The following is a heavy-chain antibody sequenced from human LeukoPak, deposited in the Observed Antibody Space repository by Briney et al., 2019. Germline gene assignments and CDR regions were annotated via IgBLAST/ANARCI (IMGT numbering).Heavy chain of an antibody. Sequence: ASVKVSCQASGYTFTSYDINWVRQAPGQGVEWMGWMNPNSGNTGYAQKFQGRVTMTRNTSIGTAYMELSSLRSDDTAVYYCARVSTSTTGDYWGQGTLVTVSS. D-gene: IGHD1-14*01. CDR3: ARVSTSTTGDY. CDR1: GYTFTSYD. CDR2: MNPNSGNT. V-gene: IGHV1-8*01. J-gene: IGHJ4*02.